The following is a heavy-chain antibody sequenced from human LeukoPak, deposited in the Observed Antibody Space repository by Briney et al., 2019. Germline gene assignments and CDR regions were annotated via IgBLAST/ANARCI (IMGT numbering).Heavy chain of an antibody. CDR2: IYYSGST. D-gene: IGHD6-6*01. CDR1: GGSISSYY. CDR3: AREGSSGYYYYYYMDV. V-gene: IGHV4-59*12. Sequence: SETLSLTCTVSGGSISSYYWSWIRQPPGKGLEWIGYIYYSGSTNYNPSLKSRVTISVDTSKNQFSLKLSSVTAADTAVYYCAREGSSGYYYYYYMDVWGKGTTVTVSS. J-gene: IGHJ6*03.